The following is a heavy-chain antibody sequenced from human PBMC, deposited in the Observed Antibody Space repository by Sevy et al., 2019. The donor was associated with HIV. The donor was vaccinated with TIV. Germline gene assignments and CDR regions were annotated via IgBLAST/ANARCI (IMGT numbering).Heavy chain of an antibody. CDR1: GFTFSSYA. J-gene: IGHJ4*02. Sequence: GGSLRLSCVASGFTFSSYAMHWVRQAPGKGLEWVAVISYDGSNKYYADSVKGRFTISRDNSKNTLYLQMNSLRAEDTAVYYCARDDYRVMYYFDYWGQGTLVTVSS. V-gene: IGHV3-30-3*01. D-gene: IGHD4-4*01. CDR2: ISYDGSNK. CDR3: ARDDYRVMYYFDY.